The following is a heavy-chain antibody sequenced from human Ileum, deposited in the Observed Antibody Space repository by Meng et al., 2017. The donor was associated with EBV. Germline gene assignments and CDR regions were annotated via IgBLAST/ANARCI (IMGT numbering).Heavy chain of an antibody. V-gene: IGHV4-30-4*01. J-gene: IGHJ4*02. D-gene: IGHD3-22*01. CDR2: MLYGENS. CDR1: RYSSMRPELF. CDR3: ARLFSGSRGYYLPYFDY. Sequence: QVEWADLSLGSPAQTCSLSGACLRYSSMRPELFWGTIRLAPGKGLGWIGYMLYGENSFYNPSLETRAAISADASMDLFSLELNSVTAANSAVDYCARLFSGSRGYYLPYFDYWGQGALVTVSS.